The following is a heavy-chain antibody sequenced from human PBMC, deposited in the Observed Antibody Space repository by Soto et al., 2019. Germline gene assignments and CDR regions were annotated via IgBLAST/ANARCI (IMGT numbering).Heavy chain of an antibody. CDR2: ISPSNSTI. CDR1: GFTFSLYP. Sequence: GGSLRLSCAASGFTFSLYPMNWVRQAPGKGLEWLSYISPSNSTIYYADSVKGRFTISRDNAKNSLDLQMNGLRDDDTAVYYCARVGRGFCSSTRCYTDGFDLWGQGTVVTVSS. D-gene: IGHD2-2*01. V-gene: IGHV3-48*02. CDR3: ARVGRGFCSSTRCYTDGFDL. J-gene: IGHJ3*01.